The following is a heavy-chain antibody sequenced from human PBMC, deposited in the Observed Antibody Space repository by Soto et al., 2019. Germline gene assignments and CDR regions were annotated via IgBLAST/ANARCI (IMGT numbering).Heavy chain of an antibody. Sequence: ASVKVSCKASGYTFTSYAMHWVRQAPGQRLEWMGWINAGNGNTKYSQKFQGRVTITRDTSASTAYMELSSLRSEDTAVYYCAGDLQLWPPVRPWGQGTLVTVSS. D-gene: IGHD5-18*01. CDR2: INAGNGNT. V-gene: IGHV1-3*01. J-gene: IGHJ5*02. CDR3: AGDLQLWPPVRP. CDR1: GYTFTSYA.